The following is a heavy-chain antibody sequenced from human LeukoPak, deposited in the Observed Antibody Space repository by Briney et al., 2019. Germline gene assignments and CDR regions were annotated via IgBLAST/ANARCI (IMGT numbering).Heavy chain of an antibody. D-gene: IGHD3-3*01. CDR3: ATHLTYHDFWSTGIYYYYYAMDV. CDR2: IKSKTDGGTT. Sequence: GRTLRLSFAASGFTFSNAGISWGRQAPGKGLEWVGRIKSKTDGGTTDYAAPVKGRFTISRDDSKNTLSLQMNSLKTEDTAVYYCATHLTYHDFWSTGIYYYYYAMDVWGQGTTVTVSS. CDR1: GFTFSNAG. J-gene: IGHJ6*02. V-gene: IGHV3-15*01.